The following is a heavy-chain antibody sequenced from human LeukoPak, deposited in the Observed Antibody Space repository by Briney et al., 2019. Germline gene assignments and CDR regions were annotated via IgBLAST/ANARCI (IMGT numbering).Heavy chain of an antibody. CDR1: GGSFSGYY. V-gene: IGHV4-34*01. Sequence: PSETLSLTCAVYGGSFSGYYWSWIRQPPGKGLEWIGEINHSGSTNYNPSLKSRVTISVDTSKNQFSLKLSSVTAADTAVYYCARGQKSTAAAGWAFDIWGQGTMVTVSS. CDR3: ARGQKSTAAAGWAFDI. D-gene: IGHD6-13*01. CDR2: INHSGST. J-gene: IGHJ3*02.